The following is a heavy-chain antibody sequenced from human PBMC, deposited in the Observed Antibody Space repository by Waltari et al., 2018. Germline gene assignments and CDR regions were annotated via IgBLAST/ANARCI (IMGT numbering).Heavy chain of an antibody. V-gene: IGHV1-46*01. CDR2: INPSGGST. Sequence: QVQLVQSGAEVKKPGASVKVSCQASGYFFRSYSLHLVRQAPGQGPELVGFINPSGGSTTYAQNLQGRITVTSDTSTNTVYMELSSLRSEDTAVYFCARDMGSGYRYGYYYYGMDVWGQGTTVTVSS. J-gene: IGHJ6*02. CDR1: GYFFRSYS. CDR3: ARDMGSGYRYGYYYYGMDV. D-gene: IGHD5-18*01.